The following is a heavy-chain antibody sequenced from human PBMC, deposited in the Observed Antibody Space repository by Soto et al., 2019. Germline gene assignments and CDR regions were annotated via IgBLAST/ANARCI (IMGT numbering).Heavy chain of an antibody. CDR1: GFTFTSSA. D-gene: IGHD1-1*01. CDR3: AATTGTAIYYYSGMDV. CDR2: IVVGSGNT. J-gene: IGHJ6*02. V-gene: IGHV1-58*02. Sequence: QLQLVQSGPEVKKPGTSVKVSCKASGFTFTSSAMQWVRQARGQRLEWIGWIVVGSGNTNHAQKFQERVTITRDMSTSTDYMELSSVRSEDTAVYYCAATTGTAIYYYSGMDVWGQGTTVTVSS.